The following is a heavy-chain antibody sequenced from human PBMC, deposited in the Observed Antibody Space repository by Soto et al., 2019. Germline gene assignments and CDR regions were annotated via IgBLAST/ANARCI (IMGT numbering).Heavy chain of an antibody. Sequence: GGSLRLSCAASGFTFDDYAMHWVRQVPGKGLEWVSGINWNSGSIGYADSVKGRFAISRDNAKSSLHLQMNSLRAEDTAFYYCVKDESINWYSGHFRHWGQGTLVTVSS. V-gene: IGHV3-9*01. CDR3: VKDESINWYSGHFRH. J-gene: IGHJ1*01. CDR2: INWNSGSI. CDR1: GFTFDDYA. D-gene: IGHD6-13*01.